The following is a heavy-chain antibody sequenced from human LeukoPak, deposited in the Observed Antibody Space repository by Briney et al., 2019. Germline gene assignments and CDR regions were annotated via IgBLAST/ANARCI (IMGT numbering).Heavy chain of an antibody. CDR1: GYTFTGYY. CDR2: INPNSGGT. CDR3: ARDFQWELPLGFFGY. Sequence: ASVKVSCKASGYTFTGYYMHWVRQAPGQGLEWMRWINPNSGGTNYAQKFQGRVTMTRDTSISTAYMELSRLRSDDTAVYYCARDFQWELPLGFFGYWGQGTLVTVSS. V-gene: IGHV1-2*02. D-gene: IGHD1-26*01. J-gene: IGHJ4*02.